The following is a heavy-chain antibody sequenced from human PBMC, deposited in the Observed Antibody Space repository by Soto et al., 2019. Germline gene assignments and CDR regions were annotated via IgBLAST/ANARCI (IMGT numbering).Heavy chain of an antibody. J-gene: IGHJ2*01. Sequence: QVQLQESGPGLVKPSQTLSLTCTVSGGSISSGDYYWSWIRQPPGKGLEWIGYISYSGSAYYNPSLKTRVIISVDTSKNQFSLKLSSVTAADTAVYYCARVYSNYWYFDLWGRGTLVTVSS. V-gene: IGHV4-30-4*01. CDR1: GGSISSGDYY. CDR3: ARVYSNYWYFDL. CDR2: ISYSGSA. D-gene: IGHD4-4*01.